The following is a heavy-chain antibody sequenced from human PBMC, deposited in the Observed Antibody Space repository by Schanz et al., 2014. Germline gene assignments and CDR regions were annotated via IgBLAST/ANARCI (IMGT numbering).Heavy chain of an antibody. J-gene: IGHJ4*02. CDR2: ISSSSSYT. D-gene: IGHD6-13*01. V-gene: IGHV3-11*03. CDR1: GLTFSDYY. CDR3: ARLDSSSWYPRY. Sequence: PGGSLRLSCAASGLTFSDYYMSWIRQAPGKGLEWVSYISSSSSYTNYADSVKGRFTISRDNAKNSLYLQMNSLRAEDTAVYYCARLDSSSWYPRYWGQGTLVTVSS.